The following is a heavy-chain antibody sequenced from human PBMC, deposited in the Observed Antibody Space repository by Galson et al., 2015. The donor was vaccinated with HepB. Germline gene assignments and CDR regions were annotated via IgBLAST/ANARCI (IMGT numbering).Heavy chain of an antibody. CDR2: IVVGSGNT. CDR3: ARPGYYDSSGIFGDAFDI. D-gene: IGHD3-22*01. CDR1: GFTFTSSA. Sequence: SVKVSCKASGFTFTSSAVQWVRQARGQRLEWIGWIVVGSGNTNYAQKFQERVTITRDMSTSTAYMELSSLKASDTAMYYCARPGYYDSSGIFGDAFDIWGQGTRVTVSS. J-gene: IGHJ3*02. V-gene: IGHV1-58*01.